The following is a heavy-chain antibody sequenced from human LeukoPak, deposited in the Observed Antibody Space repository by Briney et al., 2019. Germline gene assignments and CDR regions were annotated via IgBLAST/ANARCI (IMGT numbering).Heavy chain of an antibody. CDR1: GFTVSSNE. D-gene: IGHD3-22*01. CDR2: ISGGST. V-gene: IGHV3-38-3*01. CDR3: ARTHYYDSSAQGWFDP. J-gene: IGHJ5*02. Sequence: GGSLRLSCAASGFTVSSNEMSWVRQAPGKGLEWVSSISGGSTYYADSRKGRFTISRDNSKNTLHLQMNSLRAEDTAVYYCARTHYYDSSAQGWFDPWGQGTLVTVSS.